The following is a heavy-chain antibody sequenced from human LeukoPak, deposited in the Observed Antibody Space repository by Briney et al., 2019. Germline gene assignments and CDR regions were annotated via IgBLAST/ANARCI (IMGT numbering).Heavy chain of an antibody. CDR3: ARDQQLVRLGFDY. CDR2: ISSSSSYI. V-gene: IGHV3-21*01. Sequence: PGGSLRLSCAASGFTFSSYSMNWVRQAPGKGLEWVSSISSSSSYIYYADSVKGRFTISRDNAKNSLYLQMNSLRAEDTAAYYCARDQQLVRLGFDYWGQGTLVTVSS. D-gene: IGHD6-13*01. CDR1: GFTFSSYS. J-gene: IGHJ4*02.